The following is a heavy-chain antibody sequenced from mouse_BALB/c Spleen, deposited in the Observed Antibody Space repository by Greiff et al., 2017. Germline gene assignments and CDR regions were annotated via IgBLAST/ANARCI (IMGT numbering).Heavy chain of an antibody. Sequence: DVKLQESGPELVKPGASMKISCKASGYSFTGYTMNWVKQSHGKNLEWIGLINPYNGRTSYNQKFKGKATLTVDKSSSTAYMELLSLTSEDSAVYYCARGRGVVGNYYAMDYWGQGTSVTVSS. V-gene: IGHV1-18*01. CDR1: GYSFTGYT. CDR3: ARGRGVVGNYYAMDY. D-gene: IGHD1-1*01. J-gene: IGHJ4*01. CDR2: INPYNGRT.